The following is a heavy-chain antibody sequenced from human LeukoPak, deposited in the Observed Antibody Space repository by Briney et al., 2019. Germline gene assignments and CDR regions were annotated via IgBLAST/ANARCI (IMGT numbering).Heavy chain of an antibody. CDR3: ARDTSFNYGAHAMDV. D-gene: IGHD4/OR15-4a*01. Sequence: GGSLRLSCAASGFTFDNYAMNWVRQAPGKGLEWVLGISGSGVNTYYADSVKGRFTISRDNSKNTLYLQLNSLSGEDTAIYYCARDTSFNYGAHAMDVWGQGTTVTVSS. J-gene: IGHJ6*02. CDR2: ISGSGVNT. V-gene: IGHV3-23*01. CDR1: GFTFDNYA.